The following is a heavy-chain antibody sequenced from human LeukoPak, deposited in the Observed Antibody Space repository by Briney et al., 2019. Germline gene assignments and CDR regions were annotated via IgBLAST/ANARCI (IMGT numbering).Heavy chain of an antibody. J-gene: IGHJ6*03. V-gene: IGHV4-30-2*01. CDR1: GGSISSGGYS. Sequence: SQTLSLTCAVSGGSISSGGYSWSWIRQPPGKGLEWIGYIYHSGSTYYNPPLKSRVTISVDTSKNQFSLKLSSVTAADTAVYYCARDKGVNPYYYYMDVWGKGTTVTVSS. CDR2: IYHSGST. CDR3: ARDKGVNPYYYYMDV. D-gene: IGHD3-16*01.